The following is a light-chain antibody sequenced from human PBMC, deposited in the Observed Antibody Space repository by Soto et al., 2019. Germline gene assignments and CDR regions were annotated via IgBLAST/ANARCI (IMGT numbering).Light chain of an antibody. V-gene: IGKV1-9*01. CDR3: RQVKSYPRT. Sequence: EIQISQSPCNGPAFVGDRDTRTCPAGQAIISNLAWYQQKPGNPPRLLIYEASTLHSGVPSGCSGRKVWTEFILPSDSLQPEDFATDYCRQVKSYPRTFGGGTKVDIK. J-gene: IGKJ4*01. CDR1: QAIISN. CDR2: EAS.